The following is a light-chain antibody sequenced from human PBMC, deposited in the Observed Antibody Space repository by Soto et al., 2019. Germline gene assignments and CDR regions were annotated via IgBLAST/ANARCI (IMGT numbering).Light chain of an antibody. CDR2: GAS. Sequence: EIVLTQSPGTLSLSPGERATLSCRASQSVSSNLAWYQQKPGQAPRLPIYGASTRATNIPARFSGSGSGTEFTLTISSLQSEDFAVYYCQQYNNWPPITFGQGTRLEIK. CDR3: QQYNNWPPIT. V-gene: IGKV3-15*01. CDR1: QSVSSN. J-gene: IGKJ5*01.